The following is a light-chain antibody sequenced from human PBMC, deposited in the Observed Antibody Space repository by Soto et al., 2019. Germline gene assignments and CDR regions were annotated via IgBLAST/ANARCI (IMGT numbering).Light chain of an antibody. V-gene: IGKV3-20*01. CDR1: QSVSSTY. CDR2: GAS. J-gene: IGKJ1*01. Sequence: EIVLTQSTGTLSLSPGERATLSCSASQSVSSTYLAWYQHQPGQAPRLLIYGASSRATGIPDRFSGSGSGTDFTLTISRLEPEDFAVYYCQQYGNSPWTFGQGTKVDIK. CDR3: QQYGNSPWT.